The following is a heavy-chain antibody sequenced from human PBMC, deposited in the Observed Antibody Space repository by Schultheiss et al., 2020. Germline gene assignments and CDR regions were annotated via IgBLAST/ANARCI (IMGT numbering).Heavy chain of an antibody. J-gene: IGHJ4*02. CDR1: GYSFTSYW. CDR3: ARTSGLWELGSFEY. V-gene: IGHV5-51*01. Sequence: GGSLRLSCKGSGYSFTSYWIGWVRQMPGKGLEWMGIIYPGDSDTRYSPSFQGQVTISADKSISTAYLQWSSLKASDTAMYYCARTSGLWELGSFEYWGQGTLFTVSS. D-gene: IGHD1-26*01. CDR2: IYPGDSDT.